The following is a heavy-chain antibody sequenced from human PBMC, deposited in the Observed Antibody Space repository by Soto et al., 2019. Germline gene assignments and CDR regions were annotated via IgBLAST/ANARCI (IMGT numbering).Heavy chain of an antibody. J-gene: IGHJ4*02. V-gene: IGHV3-23*01. CDR2: ISGSGGTT. CDR1: GFTFSTFG. D-gene: IGHD3-10*01. CDR3: ANRDYQY. Sequence: EVQLLESGGGLVQPGGSLRLSCAASGFTFSTFGMSWVRQAPGKGLEWVSAISGSGGTTYYADSVKGRFTISRDNSNNTLSLQINSLRADDTAVDYCANRDYQYWGQGTLFTVSS.